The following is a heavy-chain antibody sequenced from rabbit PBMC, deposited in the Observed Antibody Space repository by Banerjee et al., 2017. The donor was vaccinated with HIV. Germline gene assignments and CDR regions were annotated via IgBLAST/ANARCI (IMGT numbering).Heavy chain of an antibody. CDR2: IYAGSSGST. CDR3: ARARISYDDYGDYIDAFDP. V-gene: IGHV1S40*01. D-gene: IGHD2-1*01. J-gene: IGHJ2*01. Sequence: QSLEESGGDLVKPGASLPLPGTASGFSFISSYYMGWFRQAPGKGREWIACIYAGSSGSTYYASWAKGRFTISKTSSTTVTLQMTSLTAADTATYFCARARISYDDYGDYIDAFDPWGPGTLVTVS. CDR1: GFSFISSYY.